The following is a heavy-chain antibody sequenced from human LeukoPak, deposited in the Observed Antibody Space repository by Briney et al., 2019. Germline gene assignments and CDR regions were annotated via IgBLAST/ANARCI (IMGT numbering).Heavy chain of an antibody. Sequence: SVKVSCKASGYTFTSYGISWVRQAPGQGLEWMGGIIPIFGTANYAQKFQGRVTITTDESTSTAYMELSSLRSEDTAVYYCARTGYCSSTSCYTEWEWFDPWGQGTLVTVSS. CDR2: IIPIFGTA. V-gene: IGHV1-69*05. D-gene: IGHD2-2*02. J-gene: IGHJ5*02. CDR1: GYTFTSYG. CDR3: ARTGYCSSTSCYTEWEWFDP.